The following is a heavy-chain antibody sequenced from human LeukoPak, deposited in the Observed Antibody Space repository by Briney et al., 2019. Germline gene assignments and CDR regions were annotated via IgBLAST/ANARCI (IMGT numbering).Heavy chain of an antibody. CDR1: GGSISRYY. J-gene: IGHJ4*02. CDR2: TYYSGNN. CDR3: ARSSGWYYFDL. D-gene: IGHD6-19*01. Sequence: SETLSLTCTVYGGSISRYYWTWIRQPPGKGPEWVGYTYYSGNNKYNPSLKGRVTMSLDTSKNRFSLRLSAVTAADTAVYFCARSSGWYYFDLWGQGTLVTVSS. V-gene: IGHV4-59*01.